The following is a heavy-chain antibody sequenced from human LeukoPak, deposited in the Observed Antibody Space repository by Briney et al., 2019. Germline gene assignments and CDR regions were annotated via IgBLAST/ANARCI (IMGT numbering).Heavy chain of an antibody. Sequence: GASVKVSCKASGYTFTGYYMHWVRQAPGQGLEWMGWINPNSGGTNSAQMFQGRVTMTRDTSISTAYMELSRLTSDDAAVYYCARVRYGDYDQRYDYWGQGTLVTVSS. D-gene: IGHD4-17*01. CDR1: GYTFTGYY. CDR2: INPNSGGT. CDR3: ARVRYGDYDQRYDY. V-gene: IGHV1-2*02. J-gene: IGHJ4*02.